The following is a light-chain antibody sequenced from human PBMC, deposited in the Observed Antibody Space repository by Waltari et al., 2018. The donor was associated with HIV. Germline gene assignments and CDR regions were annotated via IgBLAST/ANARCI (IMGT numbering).Light chain of an antibody. J-gene: IGKJ1*01. CDR1: SKILFCSTNKNY. V-gene: IGKV4-1*01. Sequence: DIVLTHSPASLAVSLGEWTTMNCKSSSKILFCSTNKNYLSWYQQRPGQPSRLLIYWASSRESGVPERFTGSGSGTNFTLTISRLQADDVAVYFCQQYYSTPRTFGQGTKV. CDR2: WAS. CDR3: QQYYSTPRT.